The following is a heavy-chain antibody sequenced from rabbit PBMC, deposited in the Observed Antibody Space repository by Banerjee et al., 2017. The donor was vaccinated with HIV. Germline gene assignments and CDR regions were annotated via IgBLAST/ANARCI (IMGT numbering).Heavy chain of an antibody. CDR2: ITGSTSDFT. J-gene: IGHJ4*01. V-gene: IGHV1S40*01. CDR1: GFSFSSSDY. CDR3: ARDLDGVIGWNFGW. Sequence: QSLEESGGDLVKPGASLTLTCTASGFSFSSSDYMCWVRQAPGKGLEWISCITGSTSDFTYSATWAKGRFTISKTSSTTVTLQMTSLTAADTATYFCARDLDGVIGWNFGWWGQGTLVTVS. D-gene: IGHD1-1*01.